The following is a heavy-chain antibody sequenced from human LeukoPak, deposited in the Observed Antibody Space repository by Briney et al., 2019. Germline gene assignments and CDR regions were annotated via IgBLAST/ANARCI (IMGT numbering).Heavy chain of an antibody. J-gene: IGHJ4*02. CDR3: TKAIGGSGYYGVDY. D-gene: IGHD3-3*01. CDR2: ISGDGGDT. CDR1: GFTFDDYA. Sequence: GGSLRLSCAASGFTFDDYAMHWVRRAPGKGLEWVSLISGDGGDTSYADSVKGRFTISRDNSKSSLYLQMNSLTTEDTALYYCTKAIGGSGYYGVDYWGQGTLVTVSS. V-gene: IGHV3-43*02.